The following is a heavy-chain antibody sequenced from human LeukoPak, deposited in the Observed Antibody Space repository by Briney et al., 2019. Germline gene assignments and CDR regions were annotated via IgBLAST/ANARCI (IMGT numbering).Heavy chain of an antibody. CDR2: IKQDGSEK. CDR3: ARLGYCSSTSCYGNWFDP. D-gene: IGHD2-2*01. Sequence: GGSLRLSCAASGFTFSIYWMNWVRQAPGKGLEWVANIKQDGSEKYYVDSVKGRFTISRDNAKNSLYLQMNSLRAEDTAVYYCARLGYCSSTSCYGNWFDPWGQGTLVTVSS. J-gene: IGHJ5*02. CDR1: GFTFSIYW. V-gene: IGHV3-7*03.